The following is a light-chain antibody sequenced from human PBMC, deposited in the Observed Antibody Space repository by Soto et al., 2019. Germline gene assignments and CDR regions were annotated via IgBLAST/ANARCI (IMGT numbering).Light chain of an antibody. CDR2: AAS. Sequence: DIQMTQSPSSLSASVGDRVTITCRASQGISTYLNWYHQKPGKAPKLLIYAASSLQSGVPSRFSGSGSETDFTLTISSLQPEDFATYSCQPSYSTTWTFGQGTKLDIK. CDR1: QGISTY. J-gene: IGKJ1*01. CDR3: QPSYSTTWT. V-gene: IGKV1-39*01.